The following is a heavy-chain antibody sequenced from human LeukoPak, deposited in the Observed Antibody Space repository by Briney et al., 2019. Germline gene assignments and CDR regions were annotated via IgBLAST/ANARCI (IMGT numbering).Heavy chain of an antibody. CDR2: ISSSGSTI. J-gene: IGHJ6*03. CDR1: GFTFSDYY. Sequence: PGGSLRLSCAASGFTFSDYYMSWIRQAPGKGLEWVSYISSSGSTIYYADSVKGRFTISRDNAKNSLYLQMNSPRAEDTAVYYCARGLTTYYYYYMDVWGKGTTVTVSS. CDR3: ARGLTTYYYYYMDV. D-gene: IGHD4-11*01. V-gene: IGHV3-11*04.